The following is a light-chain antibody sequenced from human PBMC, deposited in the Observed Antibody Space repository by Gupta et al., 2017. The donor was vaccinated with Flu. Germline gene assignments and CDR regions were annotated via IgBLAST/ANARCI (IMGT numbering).Light chain of an antibody. CDR2: GTS. CDR3: QQYGTSPGLT. CDR1: QSVNTCC. Sequence: TLSLSPGESAALSCRASQSVNTCCLAWYQQRPGQAPRLLLYGTSNRAIGIPDRFSGSGSGTDFTLTISRLEPEDSAVYYCQQYGTSPGLTFGGGTKVEIK. J-gene: IGKJ4*01. V-gene: IGKV3-20*01.